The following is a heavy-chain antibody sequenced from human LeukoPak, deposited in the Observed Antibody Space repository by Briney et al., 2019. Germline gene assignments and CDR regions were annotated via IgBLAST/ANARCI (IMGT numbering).Heavy chain of an antibody. CDR2: IYYTGGT. J-gene: IGHJ4*02. CDR3: ARDLRGYGVLNF. D-gene: IGHD3-10*01. CDR1: GVSFSGYY. Sequence: SETLSLTCAVYGVSFSGYYWSWVRQPPGQGLEWIGYIYYTGGTQYNPSLQSRVFMSLDMSKNLFSLKMTSVTAADTAVYYCARDLRGYGVLNFWGQGTLVTVSS. V-gene: IGHV4-30-4*01.